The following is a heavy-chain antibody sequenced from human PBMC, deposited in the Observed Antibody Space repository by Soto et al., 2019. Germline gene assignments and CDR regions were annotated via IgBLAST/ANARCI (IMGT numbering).Heavy chain of an antibody. V-gene: IGHV1-69*13. CDR1: GGTFSSYA. Sequence: GASVKVSCKASGGTFSSYAISWVRQAPGQGLEWMGGIIPIFGTANYAQKFQGRVTITADESTSTAYMELSSLRSEDTAVYYCARGYYGSGSYYNAIYYWGQGTLVTVSS. CDR3: ARGYYGSGSYYNAIYY. CDR2: IIPIFGTA. D-gene: IGHD3-10*01. J-gene: IGHJ4*02.